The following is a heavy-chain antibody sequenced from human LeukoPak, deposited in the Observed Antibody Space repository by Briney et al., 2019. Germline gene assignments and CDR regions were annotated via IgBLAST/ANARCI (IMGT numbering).Heavy chain of an antibody. CDR3: ATEHYDFWSGYPLFDY. D-gene: IGHD3-3*01. CDR1: GGTFSSYA. V-gene: IGHV1-69*13. J-gene: IGHJ4*02. Sequence: SVKVSCKASGGTFSSYAISWVRQAPGQGLEWMGGIIPIFGTANYAQKFQGRVTITADESTSTAYMELSSLRSEDTAVYYCATEHYDFWSGYPLFDYWGQGTLVTVSS. CDR2: IIPIFGTA.